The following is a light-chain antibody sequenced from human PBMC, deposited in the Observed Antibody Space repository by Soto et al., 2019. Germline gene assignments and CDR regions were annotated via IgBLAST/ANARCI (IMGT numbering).Light chain of an antibody. CDR3: QQSYSTPLT. CDR1: QSVCSY. J-gene: IGKJ4*01. CDR2: AAS. V-gene: IGKV1-39*01. Sequence: EIQMTQSPSSLSASPGDRATITCRAGQSVCSYLDWYQQKPGQPPKLLIYAASTMASGIPSRFSGSGSGTEFTLTISSLQPEDFATYYCQQSYSTPLTFGGGTKVEIK.